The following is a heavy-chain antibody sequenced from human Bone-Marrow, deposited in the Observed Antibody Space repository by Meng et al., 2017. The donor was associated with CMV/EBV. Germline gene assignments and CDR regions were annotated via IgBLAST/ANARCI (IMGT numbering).Heavy chain of an antibody. CDR2: IIPMFRKE. CDR3: ARGAITVFGVVPGSFDI. V-gene: IGHV1-69*05. J-gene: IGHJ3*02. Sequence: SVKVSCKTSGGTFSSYSISWVRQAPGQGLEWMGGIIPMFRKEDYAQKFQGRVTITTDESTTTAYMELRSLRSEDTAVYYCARGAITVFGVVPGSFDIWGQGKMV. D-gene: IGHD3-3*01. CDR1: GGTFSSYS.